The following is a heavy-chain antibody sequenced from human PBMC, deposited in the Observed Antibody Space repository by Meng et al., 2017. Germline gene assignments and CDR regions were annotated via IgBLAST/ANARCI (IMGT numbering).Heavy chain of an antibody. J-gene: IGHJ4*02. V-gene: IGHV3-30*03. CDR2: ITKDGSRK. CDR3: ARDFDY. Sequence: QVQLVESGGGLVKPGGSLRLSCAASGFTFSDYYMSWIRQAPGKGLEWVACITKDGSRKYYLGSVRGRFTISRDNSKNTLYLEMNSLRSEDTALYYCARDFDYWGQGTLVTVSS. CDR1: GFTFSDYY.